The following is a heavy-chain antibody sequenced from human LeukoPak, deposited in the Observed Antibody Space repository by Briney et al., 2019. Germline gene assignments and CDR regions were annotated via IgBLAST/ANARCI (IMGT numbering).Heavy chain of an antibody. CDR2: IYYSGST. J-gene: IGHJ4*02. V-gene: IGHV4-39*01. CDR1: GGSISSSSYY. D-gene: IGHD3-22*01. Sequence: PSETLSLTCTVSGGSISSSSYYWGWIRQPPGKGLEWIGSIYYSGSTYYTPSLKSRVTISVDTSKNQFSLKLSSVAAADTAVYYCARRYSGYYAGQNCFDYWGQGTLVTVSS. CDR3: ARRYSGYYAGQNCFDY.